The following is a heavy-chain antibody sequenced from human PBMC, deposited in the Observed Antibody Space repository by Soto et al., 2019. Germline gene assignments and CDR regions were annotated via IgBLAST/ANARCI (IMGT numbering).Heavy chain of an antibody. J-gene: IGHJ6*02. Sequence: SETLSLTCTVSGGSISSYYWSWIRQPPGKGLEWIGYIYYSGSTNYNPSLKSRVTISVDTSKNQFSLKLSSVTAADTAVYYCARNPCGGSGGSCYSGGYYYYYSVMDVCAQGTSVTVAS. CDR2: IYYSGST. V-gene: IGHV4-59*01. CDR1: GGSISSYY. CDR3: ARNPCGGSGGSCYSGGYYYYYSVMDV. D-gene: IGHD2-15*01.